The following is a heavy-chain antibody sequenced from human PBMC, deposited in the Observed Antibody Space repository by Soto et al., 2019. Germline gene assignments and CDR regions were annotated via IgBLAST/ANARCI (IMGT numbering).Heavy chain of an antibody. CDR2: INGGSSYI. V-gene: IGHV3-48*01. CDR1: GFTFSIYA. D-gene: IGHD1-1*01. Sequence: EVQLVESGGGLVRPGGSLRLSCAASGFTFSIYAMDWVRQAPGKGLEWLSYINGGSSYIFYADSVEGRFTISRDNAKNSLYLQMDSLSADDTAVYYCARDGKRGYDFDYWGQGTLVTVSS. CDR3: ARDGKRGYDFDY. J-gene: IGHJ4*02.